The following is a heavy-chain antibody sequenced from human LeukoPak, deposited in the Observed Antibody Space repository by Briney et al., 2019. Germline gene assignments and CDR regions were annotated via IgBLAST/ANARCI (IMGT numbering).Heavy chain of an antibody. CDR3: ARERGYYYDSYRNLFDY. CDR1: GFTFSSYE. D-gene: IGHD3-22*01. V-gene: IGHV3-21*05. CDR2: ISSSSSYI. Sequence: GGSLRLSCAASGFTFSSYEMNWVRQAPGKGLEWVSYISSSSSYIYYADSVKGRFTISRDNAKNSLYLQMNSLRAEDTAVYYCARERGYYYDSYRNLFDYWGQGTLVTVSS. J-gene: IGHJ4*02.